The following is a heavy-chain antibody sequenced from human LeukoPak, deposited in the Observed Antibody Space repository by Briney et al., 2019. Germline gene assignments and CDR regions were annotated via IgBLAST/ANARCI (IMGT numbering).Heavy chain of an antibody. CDR3: AKDRNLEQLVYSHFDY. D-gene: IGHD6-13*01. CDR1: GFTFSSYA. V-gene: IGHV3-23*01. Sequence: GGSLRLSCAASGFTFSSYAMSWVRQAPGKGLEWVSVISGSGGSTYYADSVKGRFTISRDNSKNTLYLQMNSLRAEDTAVYYCAKDRNLEQLVYSHFDYWGQGTLVTVSS. J-gene: IGHJ4*02. CDR2: ISGSGGST.